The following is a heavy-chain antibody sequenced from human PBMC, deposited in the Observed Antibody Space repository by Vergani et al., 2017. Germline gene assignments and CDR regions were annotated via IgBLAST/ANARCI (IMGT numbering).Heavy chain of an antibody. CDR1: GFTFSSYS. CDR2: IWYDGSNK. CDR3: ARDLYYYDSSGFGDY. Sequence: QVQLVESGGGVVQPGRSLRLSCAASGFTFSSYSMNWVRQAPGKGLEWVAVIWYDGSNKYYADSVKGRFTISRDNSKNTLYLQMNSLRAEDTAVYYCARDLYYYDSSGFGDYWGQGTLVTVSS. D-gene: IGHD3-22*01. V-gene: IGHV3-33*08. J-gene: IGHJ4*02.